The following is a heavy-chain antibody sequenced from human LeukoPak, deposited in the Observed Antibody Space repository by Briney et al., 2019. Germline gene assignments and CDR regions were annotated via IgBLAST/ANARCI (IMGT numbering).Heavy chain of an antibody. CDR1: GGSISSYY. CDR2: ISYTGST. CDR3: ARRTTDDAFDI. D-gene: IGHD2/OR15-2a*01. J-gene: IGHJ3*02. V-gene: IGHV4-59*01. Sequence: SETLSLTCTVSGGSISSYYWSWIRQPPGKGLEWIGYISYTGSTNYKPSLKSRVTISVDTSKNQFSLKLSSVTAADTAVYYCARRTTDDAFDIWGQGTMVTVSS.